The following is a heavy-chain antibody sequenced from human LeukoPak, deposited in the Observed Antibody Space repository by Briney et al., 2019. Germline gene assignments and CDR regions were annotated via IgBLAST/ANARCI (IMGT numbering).Heavy chain of an antibody. CDR3: AKDWSAVGFYDY. J-gene: IGHJ4*02. V-gene: IGHV3-30*18. Sequence: GGSLRLSCAASGFTFSSYGMHWVRQAPGKGLEWVAVISYDGNNKYYADSVKGRFTISRDNSKNTLYLQMNSLRAEDTAVYYCAKDWSAVGFYDYWGQGTLVTVSS. D-gene: IGHD3-3*01. CDR2: ISYDGNNK. CDR1: GFTFSSYG.